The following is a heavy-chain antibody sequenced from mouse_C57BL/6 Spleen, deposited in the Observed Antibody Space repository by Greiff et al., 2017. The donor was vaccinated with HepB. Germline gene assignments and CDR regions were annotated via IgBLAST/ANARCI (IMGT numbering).Heavy chain of an antibody. J-gene: IGHJ3*01. D-gene: IGHD1-1*01. Sequence: EVQLQESGPGLVKPSQSLSLTCSVPGYSITSGYYWNWIRQFPGNKLEWMGYISYDGSNNYNPSLKNRISITRDTSKNQFFLKLNSVTTEDTATYYCARGITTVVAPYWGQGTLVTVSA. CDR1: GYSITSGYY. V-gene: IGHV3-6*01. CDR2: ISYDGSN. CDR3: ARGITTVVAPY.